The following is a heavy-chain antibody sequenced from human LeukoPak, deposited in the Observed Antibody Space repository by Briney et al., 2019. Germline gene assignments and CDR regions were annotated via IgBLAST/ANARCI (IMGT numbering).Heavy chain of an antibody. V-gene: IGHV1-2*02. CDR3: ARGELDHLDY. D-gene: IGHD1-14*01. J-gene: IGHJ4*02. CDR2: INPNSGGT. Sequence: ASVKVSCKAAGYTFTSYDINWVRQATGQGLEWMGWINPNSGGTNYAQKFQGRVTMTRDTSISTAYMELSRLRSDDTAVYYCARGELDHLDYWGQGTLVTVSS. CDR1: GYTFTSYD.